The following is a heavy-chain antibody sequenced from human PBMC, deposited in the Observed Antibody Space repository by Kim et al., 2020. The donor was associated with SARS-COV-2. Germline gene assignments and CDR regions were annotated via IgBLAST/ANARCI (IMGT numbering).Heavy chain of an antibody. J-gene: IGHJ4*02. V-gene: IGHV5-10-1*01. Sequence: DSYTNYSPSFQGHVTISADKSISTAYLQWSSLKASDTAMYYCARRGYHDYWGQGTLVTVSS. D-gene: IGHD3-22*01. CDR2: DSYT. CDR3: ARRGYHDY.